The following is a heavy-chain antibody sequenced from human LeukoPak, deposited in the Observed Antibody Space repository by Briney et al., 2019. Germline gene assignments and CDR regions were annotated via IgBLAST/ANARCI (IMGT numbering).Heavy chain of an antibody. CDR1: GFTFSSDS. J-gene: IGHJ4*01. Sequence: GGSLRLSCAASGFTFSSDSMNWVRQAPGKGLEWVSSISSSRSYIYYADSVKGRFTISRDNAKNSLYLQMNSLRAEDTAVYYCARDPTGDRLFDYWGHGTVVTVSS. V-gene: IGHV3-21*01. CDR2: ISSSRSYI. D-gene: IGHD1-26*01. CDR3: ARDPTGDRLFDY.